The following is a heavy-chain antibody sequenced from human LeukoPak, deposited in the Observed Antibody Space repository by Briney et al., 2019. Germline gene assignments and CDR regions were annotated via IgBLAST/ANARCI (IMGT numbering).Heavy chain of an antibody. Sequence: GGTLRLSCAASGFTFSDYGMSWVRQAPGKGLEWISSISSTGGTTYYADSVKGRFTISRDNYKNTLYLQMNSLRAEDTAVYYCAKDQGDIVVVVAATPYAFDIWGQGTMVTVSS. D-gene: IGHD2-15*01. CDR3: AKDQGDIVVVVAATPYAFDI. CDR1: GFTFSDYG. V-gene: IGHV3-23*01. J-gene: IGHJ3*02. CDR2: ISSTGGTT.